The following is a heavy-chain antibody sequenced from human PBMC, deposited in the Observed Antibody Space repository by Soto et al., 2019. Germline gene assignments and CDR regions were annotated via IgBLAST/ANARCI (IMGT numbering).Heavy chain of an antibody. CDR2: IYYSGST. J-gene: IGHJ4*02. Sequence: ASETLSLTCTVSGGSISSYYWSWIRQPPGKGLEWIGYIYYSGSTNYNPSLKSRVTISVDTSKNQFSLKLSSVTAADTAVYYCARGYYDSSGYSWAYYFDYWGQGTLVTVSS. D-gene: IGHD3-22*01. CDR1: GGSISSYY. CDR3: ARGYYDSSGYSWAYYFDY. V-gene: IGHV4-59*01.